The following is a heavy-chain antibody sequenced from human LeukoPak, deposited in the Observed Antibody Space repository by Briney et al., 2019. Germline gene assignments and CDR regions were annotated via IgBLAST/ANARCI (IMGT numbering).Heavy chain of an antibody. CDR2: IPYGGST. Sequence: SETLSLTCSVSGGSVSSTTYYWGWIRQPPGKGLEWIGSIPYGGSTYYNPSLKSRLTISVDTSKNQFSLELSSVTAADTAVYFCARSRYDSGTYALEEWGQGTLVTVSS. J-gene: IGHJ4*02. CDR1: GGSVSSTTYY. V-gene: IGHV4-39*01. D-gene: IGHD3-10*01. CDR3: ARSRYDSGTYALEE.